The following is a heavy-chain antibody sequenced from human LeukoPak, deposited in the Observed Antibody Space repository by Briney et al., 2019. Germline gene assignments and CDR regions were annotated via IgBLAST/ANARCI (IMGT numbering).Heavy chain of an antibody. J-gene: IGHJ3*02. D-gene: IGHD3-3*01. V-gene: IGHV4-61*02. Sequence: SQTLSLTCTVSGGSISSGSYYWSWIRQPAGKGLEWIGRIYTSGSTNYNPSLKSRVTISVDTSKNQFSLKLSSVTAADTAVYYCARALTLRALISIFGVDAFDIWGQGTMVTVPS. CDR3: ARALTLRALISIFGVDAFDI. CDR2: IYTSGST. CDR1: GGSISSGSYY.